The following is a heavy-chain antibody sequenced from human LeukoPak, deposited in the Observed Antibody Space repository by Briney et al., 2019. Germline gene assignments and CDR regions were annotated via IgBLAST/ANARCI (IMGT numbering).Heavy chain of an antibody. CDR3: ARAKPKNMVRGLIMRRESRYYFDY. CDR1: GYTFTSYD. J-gene: IGHJ4*02. Sequence: ASVKVSCKASGYTFTSYDINWVRQATGQGLEWMGWMNPNSGNTGYAQKFQSRVTITRNTSISTAYMELSSLRSEDTAVYYCARAKPKNMVRGLIMRRESRYYFDYWGQGTLVTVSS. D-gene: IGHD3-10*01. V-gene: IGHV1-8*03. CDR2: MNPNSGNT.